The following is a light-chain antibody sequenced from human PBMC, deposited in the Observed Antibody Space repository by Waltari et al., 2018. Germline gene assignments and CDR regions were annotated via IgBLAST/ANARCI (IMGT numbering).Light chain of an antibody. V-gene: IGKV1-39*01. CDR2: AAS. CDR3: QQIYSTPGT. Sequence: DIQMTQSPSSLSASVGDRVTITCRASQSISSYLNWYQQKPGKAPKLLIYAASSLQSGVPSRFSGSGSGTDFTLTITSLQPEDFVTYYCQQIYSTPGTFGQGTKLEI. CDR1: QSISSY. J-gene: IGKJ2*02.